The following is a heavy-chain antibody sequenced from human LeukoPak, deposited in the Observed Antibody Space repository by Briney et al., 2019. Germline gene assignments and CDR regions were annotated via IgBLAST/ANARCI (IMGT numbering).Heavy chain of an antibody. CDR1: GFTFSSYA. CDR2: ISYDGSNK. D-gene: IGHD1-26*01. CDR3: ARALFYSGSYPFDY. Sequence: GGSLRLSCAASGFTFSSYAMHWVRQAPGKGLEWVAVISYDGSNKYYADSVKGRFTISRDNSKNTLYLQMNSLRAEDTAVYYCARALFYSGSYPFDYWGQGTLVTASS. V-gene: IGHV3-30-3*01. J-gene: IGHJ4*02.